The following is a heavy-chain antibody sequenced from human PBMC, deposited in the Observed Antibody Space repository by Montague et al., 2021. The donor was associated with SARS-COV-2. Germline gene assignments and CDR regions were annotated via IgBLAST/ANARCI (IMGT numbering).Heavy chain of an antibody. CDR2: IYHTGGT. Sequence: SETLSLTCVVSGDSLSTDNWWTWVRLPPGKRQEWVGDIYHTGGTKYTPSLKSRVSMSVDKYWNQFSLRLTSVTAADTAIYYCARKGSGGSDLAYWGQGTLVTVSS. V-gene: IGHV4-4*02. J-gene: IGHJ4*02. CDR3: ARKGSGGSDLAY. D-gene: IGHD3-10*01. CDR1: GDSLSTDNW.